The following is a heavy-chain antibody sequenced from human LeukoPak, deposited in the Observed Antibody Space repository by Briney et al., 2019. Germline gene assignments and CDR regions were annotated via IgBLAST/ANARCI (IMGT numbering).Heavy chain of an antibody. V-gene: IGHV3-21*01. CDR1: GFTFSIYS. D-gene: IGHD2-2*03. CDR3: ARVGGHCSSISNCYGDY. Sequence: GGSLRLSCAASGFTFSIYSMNWVRQAPGKGLEWVSCISSGSTNIYYADSVRGRFTISRDNAKNSLYLQMNSLRAEDTAVYYCARVGGHCSSISNCYGDYWGQGTLVTVSS. CDR2: ISSGSTNI. J-gene: IGHJ4*02.